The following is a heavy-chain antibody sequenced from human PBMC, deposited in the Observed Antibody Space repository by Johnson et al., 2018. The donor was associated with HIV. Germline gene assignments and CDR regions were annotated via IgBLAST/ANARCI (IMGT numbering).Heavy chain of an antibody. CDR3: ARAIDQGYSSGWSSDVYDI. CDR2: IDSSGSGI. D-gene: IGHD6-19*01. J-gene: IGHJ3*02. V-gene: IGHV3-11*04. CDR1: GFTFSDYY. Sequence: QVQLVESGGGLVKPGGSLRLSCAASGFTFSDYYINWIRQAPGKGLEWVSYIDSSGSGIYYADSVKGRFTISRDNAKNSLYLQMHSLRAEDTAVYYCARAIDQGYSSGWSSDVYDIWGQGTMVTVSA.